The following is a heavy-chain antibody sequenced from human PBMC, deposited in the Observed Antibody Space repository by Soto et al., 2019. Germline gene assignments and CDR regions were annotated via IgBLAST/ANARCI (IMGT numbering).Heavy chain of an antibody. V-gene: IGHV1-69*01. D-gene: IGHD6-6*01. Sequence: QVQLVQSGAEVKKPGSSVKVSCKASGGTFSSYAISWVRQAPGQRLEWMGGIIPIFGTANYAQKFQGSVTITADESTSTAYMELSSLSSEDTAVYYCAGGMEQLGPYGMDVWGQGTTVTVSS. CDR3: AGGMEQLGPYGMDV. J-gene: IGHJ6*02. CDR2: IIPIFGTA. CDR1: GGTFSSYA.